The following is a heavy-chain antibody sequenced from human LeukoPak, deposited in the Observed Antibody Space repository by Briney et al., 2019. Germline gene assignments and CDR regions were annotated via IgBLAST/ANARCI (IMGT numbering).Heavy chain of an antibody. J-gene: IGHJ5*02. CDR3: AREYCTNGVCLRGFDP. D-gene: IGHD2-8*01. V-gene: IGHV4-34*01. Sequence: SETLSLTCAVYGGSFSGYYWSWIRQPPGKGLEWIGEINHSGSTSYNPSLKSRVTISVDTSKNQFSLKLSSVTAADTAVYYCAREYCTNGVCLRGFDPWGQGTLVTVSS. CDR2: INHSGST. CDR1: GGSFSGYY.